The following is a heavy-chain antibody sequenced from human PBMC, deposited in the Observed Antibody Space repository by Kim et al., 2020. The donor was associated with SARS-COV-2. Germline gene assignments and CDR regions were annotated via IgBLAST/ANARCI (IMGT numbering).Heavy chain of an antibody. CDR3: ARRTTGTSRYFHH. Sequence: SETLSLTCTVSGGSISNSSAYWGWIRQTPGKGLEWIGSVYYRGNTYHNPSLKSRLTISVDTSKNQFFLKLSSVTAADTGLYFCARRTTGTSRYFHHWGQGTPVSVSS. CDR2: VYYRGNT. D-gene: IGHD1-1*01. V-gene: IGHV4-39*01. J-gene: IGHJ1*01. CDR1: GGSISNSSAY.